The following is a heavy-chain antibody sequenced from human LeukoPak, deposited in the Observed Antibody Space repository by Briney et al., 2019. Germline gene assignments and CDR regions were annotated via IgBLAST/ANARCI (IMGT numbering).Heavy chain of an antibody. D-gene: IGHD2-2*01. V-gene: IGHV1-2*06. CDR1: GYTFTGYY. CDR3: AREVYCSSTSCYYFDY. CDR2: INPNSGGT. Sequence: ASVKVSCKASGYTFTGYYMHWVRQAPGQGPEWMGRINPNSGGTNYAQKFQDRVTMTRDTSISTAYMELSRLRSDDTAVYYCAREVYCSSTSCYYFDYWCRGTLVTVSS. J-gene: IGHJ4*02.